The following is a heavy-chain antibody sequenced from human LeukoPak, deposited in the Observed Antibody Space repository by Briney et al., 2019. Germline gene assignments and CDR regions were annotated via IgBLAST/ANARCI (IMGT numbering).Heavy chain of an antibody. V-gene: IGHV3-48*01. CDR2: ISSSSGTI. Sequence: GGSLRLSCAASGFTFSSYSMNWVRQAPGKGLEWVSYISSSSGTIYYADSVKGRFTISRDNAKNSLYLQMNSLRAEDTAVYYCARGVVPAVGGWFDPWGQGTLVTVSS. J-gene: IGHJ5*02. D-gene: IGHD2-2*01. CDR3: ARGVVPAVGGWFDP. CDR1: GFTFSSYS.